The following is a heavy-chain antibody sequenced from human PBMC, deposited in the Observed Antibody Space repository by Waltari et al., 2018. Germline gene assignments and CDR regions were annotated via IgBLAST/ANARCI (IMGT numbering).Heavy chain of an antibody. J-gene: IGHJ4*02. V-gene: IGHV3-30-3*02. CDR1: GFTVGSYA. CDR3: AKPDCTTTNCYTCTD. Sequence: QVQLVESGGCVVQPGRSLRLSCAAPGFTVGSYAMHWVRQAPGKGLEWVAIISYDGPTTYYADSVKGRFTLSRDNSKNTLYLQMNSLVFEDTAIYYCAKPDCTTTNCYTCTDWGQGALVTVSS. CDR2: ISYDGPTT. D-gene: IGHD2-2*02.